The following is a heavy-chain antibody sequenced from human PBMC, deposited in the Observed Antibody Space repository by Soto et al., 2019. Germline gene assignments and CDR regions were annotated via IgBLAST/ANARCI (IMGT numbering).Heavy chain of an antibody. CDR2: IYSSGST. CDR3: ARDGIPRGY. V-gene: IGHV4-59*01. Sequence: QVQLQESGPGLVKPSETLSLTCTVSGGSISSYYWSWIRQPPGKGLEWIGYIYSSGSTNYNPSPKSRVTISVETSKNQFSLKLSSVTAADTAVYYCARDGIPRGYWGQGTLVTVSS. D-gene: IGHD1-26*01. J-gene: IGHJ4*02. CDR1: GGSISSYY.